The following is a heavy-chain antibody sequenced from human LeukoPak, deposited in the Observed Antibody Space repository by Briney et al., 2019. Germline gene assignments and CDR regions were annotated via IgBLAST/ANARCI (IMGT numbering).Heavy chain of an antibody. CDR1: GFTFDDYA. Sequence: PGRSLRLSCAASGFTFDDYAMHWVRQAPGKGLEWVSGISWNSGSIGYADSVKGRFTISRDNAKNSLYLQMNSLRAEDTALYYCAKDIEPHYGSGSYGGYYYYGMDVWGQGTTVTVSS. V-gene: IGHV3-9*01. J-gene: IGHJ6*02. CDR3: AKDIEPHYGSGSYGGYYYYGMDV. D-gene: IGHD3-10*01. CDR2: ISWNSGSI.